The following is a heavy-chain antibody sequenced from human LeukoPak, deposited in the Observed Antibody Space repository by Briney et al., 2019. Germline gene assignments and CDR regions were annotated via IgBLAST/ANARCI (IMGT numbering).Heavy chain of an antibody. CDR2: ISSSSSYI. CDR3: ASTPSGRYFDWLLHY. D-gene: IGHD3-9*01. Sequence: GGSLRLSCAASGFTFGSYSMNWVRQAPGKGLEWVSSISSSSSYIYYADSVKGRFTISRDNAKNSLYLQMNSLRAEDTAVYYCASTPSGRYFDWLLHYWGQGTLVTVSS. V-gene: IGHV3-21*01. CDR1: GFTFGSYS. J-gene: IGHJ4*02.